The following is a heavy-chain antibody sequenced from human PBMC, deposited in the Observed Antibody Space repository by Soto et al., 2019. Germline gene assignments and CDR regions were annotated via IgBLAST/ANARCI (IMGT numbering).Heavy chain of an antibody. V-gene: IGHV3-48*02. Sequence: GGSLRLSCAASGFTFSNYNMNWVRQAPGKGLEWVSYISSSSGTIHYADSVKGRFTISRDNAKNSLSLQMNSLRDEDTAVYYCARDLPDYWGQGTLVTVSS. CDR3: ARDLPDY. J-gene: IGHJ4*02. CDR2: ISSSSGTI. CDR1: GFTFSNYN.